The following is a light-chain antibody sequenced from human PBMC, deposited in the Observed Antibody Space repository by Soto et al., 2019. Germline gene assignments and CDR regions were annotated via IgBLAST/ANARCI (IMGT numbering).Light chain of an antibody. CDR2: LGS. CDR3: MQAIQAPRT. CDR1: QSLLHSNGNIY. J-gene: IGKJ1*01. V-gene: IGKV2-28*01. Sequence: VLTQSPLSLPVTPGEPASISCRSSQSLLHSNGNIYLDWYLQKPGQSPQLLIYLGSIRSSGVPDRVSRSGSGTDVTLKITRVEAEDVGVYYCMQAIQAPRTFGLGTKVEIK.